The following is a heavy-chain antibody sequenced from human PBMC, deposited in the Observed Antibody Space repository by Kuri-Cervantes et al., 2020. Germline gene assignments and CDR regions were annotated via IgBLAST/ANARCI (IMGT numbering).Heavy chain of an antibody. Sequence: TLSLTCAASGFTFSSYWMSWVRQAPGKGLEWVANIKQDGSEKYYVDSVKGRFTISRDNAKNSLYLQMNSLRAEDTAVYYCAKERRGHIVVVTALDHWGQGTLVTVSS. CDR3: AKERRGHIVVVTALDH. CDR1: GFTFSSYW. CDR2: IKQDGSEK. D-gene: IGHD2-21*02. V-gene: IGHV3-7*03. J-gene: IGHJ4*02.